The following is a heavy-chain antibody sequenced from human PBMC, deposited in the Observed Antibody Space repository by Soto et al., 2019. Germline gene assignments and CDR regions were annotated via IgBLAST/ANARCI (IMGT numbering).Heavy chain of an antibody. V-gene: IGHV1-2*02. CDR2: INPNSGGT. D-gene: IGHD6-19*01. CDR3: ARTVTSGWFHYYGMDV. CDR1: GYTFTDYY. J-gene: IGHJ6*02. Sequence: ASVKVSCKASGYTFTDYYMHWMRQAPGQGLEWMGWINPNSGGTNYGQKFRGRATVTWDTSISTAYMELTGLTSDDTAVYYCARTVTSGWFHYYGMDVWGQGTTVTAP.